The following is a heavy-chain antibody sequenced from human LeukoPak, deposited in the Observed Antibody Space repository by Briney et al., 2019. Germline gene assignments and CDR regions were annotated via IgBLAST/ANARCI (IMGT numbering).Heavy chain of an antibody. J-gene: IGHJ4*02. CDR3: ARHTTVVTPGDY. CDR1: GFTFSNYA. Sequence: PGGSLRLSCAASGFTFSNYAMHWVRQAPGKGLEWVAVISYDGSNKYYADSVKGRFTISRDNSKNTLYLQMNSLRADDTAVYYCARHTTVVTPGDYWGQGTLVTVSS. D-gene: IGHD4-23*01. CDR2: ISYDGSNK. V-gene: IGHV3-30*04.